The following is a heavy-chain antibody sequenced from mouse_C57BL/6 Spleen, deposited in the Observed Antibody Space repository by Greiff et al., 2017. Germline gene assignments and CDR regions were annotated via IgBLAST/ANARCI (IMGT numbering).Heavy chain of an antibody. Sequence: VQLQQPGAELVMPGASVKLSCKASGYTFTSYWMHWVKQRPGQGLEWIGDIDPSDSDTNYNQKFKGKSTLTVDKSSSTAYMQLSSLTSEDSAVYYCARSEGGGYYPAWFGCRGQGTLVTV. CDR1: GYTFTSYW. D-gene: IGHD2-3*01. V-gene: IGHV1-69*01. CDR3: ARSEGGGYYPAWFGC. J-gene: IGHJ3*01. CDR2: IDPSDSDT.